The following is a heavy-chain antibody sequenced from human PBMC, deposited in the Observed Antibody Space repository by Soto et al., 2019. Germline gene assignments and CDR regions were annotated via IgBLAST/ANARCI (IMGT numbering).Heavy chain of an antibody. D-gene: IGHD2-21*02. Sequence: GGSLRLSCAASGFTFSSYAMHWVRQAPGKGLEWVAVISYDGSNKYYADSVKGRFTISRDNSKNTLYLQMNSLRAEDTAVYYCARDIYCGGDCTSGAFDIWGQGTMVTV. CDR2: ISYDGSNK. CDR3: ARDIYCGGDCTSGAFDI. V-gene: IGHV3-30-3*01. CDR1: GFTFSSYA. J-gene: IGHJ3*02.